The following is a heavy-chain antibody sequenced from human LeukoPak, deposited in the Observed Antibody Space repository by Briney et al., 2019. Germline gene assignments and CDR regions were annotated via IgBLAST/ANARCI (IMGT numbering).Heavy chain of an antibody. CDR2: IKSKTDGGTT. J-gene: IGHJ4*02. D-gene: IGHD1-26*01. CDR1: GFTFSNAW. Sequence: GGSLRLSCAASGFTFSNAWMSWVRQAPGKGLEWVGRIKSKTDGGTTDYAAPVKGRFTISRDDSKNTLYLQMNSLKTEDTAVYYCTLCIVGATTDDYWGQGTLVTVSS. CDR3: TLCIVGATTDDY. V-gene: IGHV3-15*01.